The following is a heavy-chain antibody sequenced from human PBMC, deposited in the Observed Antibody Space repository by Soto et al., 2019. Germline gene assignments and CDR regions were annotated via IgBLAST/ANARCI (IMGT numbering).Heavy chain of an antibody. V-gene: IGHV3-33*01. CDR1: GFPLRSYG. J-gene: IGHJ4*02. CDR2: ICNDGSHA. Sequence: VGSLRLSCEGSGFPLRSYGIQWVLHAPGKGLDWLGLICNDGSHAYYADSVKGRFTISRDNSKNTVFLQVSNLRAEDTAVYFCARDQTDSGGYSDSWGQGTLVTVSS. CDR3: ARDQTDSGGYSDS. D-gene: IGHD2-15*01.